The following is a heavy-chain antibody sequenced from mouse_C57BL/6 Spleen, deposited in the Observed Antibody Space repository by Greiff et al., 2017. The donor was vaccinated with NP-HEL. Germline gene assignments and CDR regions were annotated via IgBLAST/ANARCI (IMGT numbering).Heavy chain of an antibody. V-gene: IGHV1-26*01. D-gene: IGHD2-5*01. CDR2: INPNNGGT. Sequence: EVQLQQSGPELVKPGASVKISCKASGYTFTDYYMNWVKQSHGKSLEWIGDINPNNGGTSYNQKFKGKATLTVDKSSSTAYMELRSLTSEDSAVYYCARHSNYGWEFDYWGQGTTLTVSS. J-gene: IGHJ2*01. CDR1: GYTFTDYY. CDR3: ARHSNYGWEFDY.